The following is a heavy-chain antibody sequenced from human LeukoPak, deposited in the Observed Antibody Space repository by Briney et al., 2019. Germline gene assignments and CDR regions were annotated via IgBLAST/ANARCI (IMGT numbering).Heavy chain of an antibody. CDR1: GYTFTSYD. D-gene: IGHD2-21*02. V-gene: IGHV1-8*01. Sequence: ASVKVSCKASGYTFTSYDINWVRQASGQGLEWMGWMNPNSGNTGYAQKFQGRVTMTRNTSISTAYMELSSLRSDDTAMYYCARMAPCGADCYFDLWGQGTLVTVSS. CDR3: ARMAPCGADCYFDL. J-gene: IGHJ4*02. CDR2: MNPNSGNT.